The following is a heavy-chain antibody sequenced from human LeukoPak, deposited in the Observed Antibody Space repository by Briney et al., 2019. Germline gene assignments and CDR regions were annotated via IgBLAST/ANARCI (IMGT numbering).Heavy chain of an antibody. J-gene: IGHJ4*02. CDR3: ARRTPNWGLDY. D-gene: IGHD7-27*01. Sequence: SETLSLTCTVSGGSISSYYWSWIRQPPGKGLEWIGSIYHGGNTYYNPSLKSRVTISLDTSKNHFSLNLNSVTAADTAVYYCARRTPNWGLDYWGQGTLVTVSS. V-gene: IGHV4-59*08. CDR2: IYHGGNT. CDR1: GGSISSYY.